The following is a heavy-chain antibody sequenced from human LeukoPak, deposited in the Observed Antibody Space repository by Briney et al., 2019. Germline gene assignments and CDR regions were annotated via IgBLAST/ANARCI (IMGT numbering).Heavy chain of an antibody. CDR3: ARVRYYDFWSGHYFDY. J-gene: IGHJ4*02. Sequence: SETLSLTCTVSGGSISSGGYYWNWIRQPPGKGLEWIGYIYYSGTTYYNPSLKSRVTISVDRSKNQFSLKLTSVTAADTAVYYCARVRYYDFWSGHYFDYWGQGTLVTVSS. V-gene: IGHV4-30-2*01. D-gene: IGHD3-3*01. CDR2: IYYSGTT. CDR1: GGSISSGGYY.